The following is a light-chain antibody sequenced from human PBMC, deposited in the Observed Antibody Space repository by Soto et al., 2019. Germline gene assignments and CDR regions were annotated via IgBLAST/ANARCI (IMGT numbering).Light chain of an antibody. J-gene: IGKJ2*01. CDR1: QSVSTN. V-gene: IGKV3-15*01. Sequence: EIVMTQSPATLSVSPGERATLSCRASQSVSTNLAWYQQKPGQGPRVLIYAASTRAPGIPARFSGSGSGTEFTLTINSLQSEDFAVYFCHQYNNWPAKYTFGQGTRLEI. CDR2: AAS. CDR3: HQYNNWPAKYT.